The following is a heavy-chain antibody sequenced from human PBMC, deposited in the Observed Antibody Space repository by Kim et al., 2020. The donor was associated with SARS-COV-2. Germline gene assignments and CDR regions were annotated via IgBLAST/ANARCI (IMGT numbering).Heavy chain of an antibody. CDR1: GFTFSSYA. V-gene: IGHV3-23*01. D-gene: IGHD6-13*01. CDR3: AKDQSSSWYYYYYGMDV. J-gene: IGHJ6*02. CDR2: ISGSGGST. Sequence: GGSLRLSCAASGFTFSSYAMSWVRQAPGKGLEWVSAISGSGGSTYYADSVKGRFTISRDNSKNTLYLQMNSLRAEDTSVYYCAKDQSSSWYYYYYGMDVWGQGTTVTVSS.